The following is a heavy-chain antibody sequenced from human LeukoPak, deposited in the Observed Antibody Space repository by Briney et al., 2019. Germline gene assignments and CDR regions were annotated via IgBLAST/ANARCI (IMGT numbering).Heavy chain of an antibody. D-gene: IGHD3-3*01. J-gene: IGHJ6*03. CDR3: AKLGSRDYYDFERYYYYYYMDV. CDR2: ISGSGGST. CDR1: GFTFSSYA. V-gene: IGHV3-23*01. Sequence: GGSLRLSCAASGFTFSSYAMSWVRQAPGKGLEWVSAISGSGGSTYYADSVKGRFTISRDNSKNTLYLQMNSLRAEDTAVYYCAKLGSRDYYDFERYYYYYYMDVWGKGTTVTVSS.